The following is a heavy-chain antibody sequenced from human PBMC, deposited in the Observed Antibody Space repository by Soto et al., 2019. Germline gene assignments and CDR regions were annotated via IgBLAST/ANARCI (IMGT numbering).Heavy chain of an antibody. J-gene: IGHJ6*02. D-gene: IGHD5-18*01. Sequence: GGSLRLSCAASGFTFSSYGMHWVRQAPGKGLEWVAVISYDGSNKYYADSVKGRFTISRDNSKNTLYLQMNSLRAEDTAVYYCAKVRVDTAIIDYYYYGMDVWGQGTTVTVSS. CDR3: AKVRVDTAIIDYYYYGMDV. V-gene: IGHV3-30*18. CDR1: GFTFSSYG. CDR2: ISYDGSNK.